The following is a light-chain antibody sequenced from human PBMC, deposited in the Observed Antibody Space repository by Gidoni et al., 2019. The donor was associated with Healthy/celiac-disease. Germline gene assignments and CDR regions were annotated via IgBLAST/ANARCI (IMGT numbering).Light chain of an antibody. J-gene: IGKJ1*01. CDR3: QQYGSSPWT. CDR1: QSVSSSY. Sequence: ETVLTQSPGTRSLSPGERATLSCSASQSVSSSYLAWYQQKPCQAPRLLIYGASSRATGIPDRFSGSGSGTDFTLTISRLEPEDFAVYYCQQYGSSPWTFGQGTKVEI. V-gene: IGKV3-20*01. CDR2: GAS.